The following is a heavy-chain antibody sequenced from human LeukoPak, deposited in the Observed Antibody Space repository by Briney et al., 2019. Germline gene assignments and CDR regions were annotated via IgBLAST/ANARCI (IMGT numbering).Heavy chain of an antibody. D-gene: IGHD3-3*01. Sequence: GASVKVSCKVSGYTLTELSMHWVRQAPGKGLEWMGGFDPEDGETIYAQKFQGRVTMTEDTSTDTAYMELSSLRSEDTAVYYCATVRYDFWSGYSFYYYYGMDVWGQGTTVTVSS. J-gene: IGHJ6*02. CDR2: FDPEDGET. CDR1: GYTLTELS. CDR3: ATVRYDFWSGYSFYYYYGMDV. V-gene: IGHV1-24*01.